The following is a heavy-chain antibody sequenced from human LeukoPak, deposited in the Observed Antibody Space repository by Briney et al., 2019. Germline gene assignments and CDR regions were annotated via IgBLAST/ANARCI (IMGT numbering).Heavy chain of an antibody. D-gene: IGHD6-13*01. J-gene: IGHJ5*02. V-gene: IGHV3-7*01. CDR2: IKQDGSEK. Sequence: GGSLRLSCAASGFTFSSYSMSWVRQAPGKGLEWVANIKQDGSEKYYVDSVKGRFTISRDNAKNSLYLQMNSLRAEDTAVCYCARDAPHSSSWYGGGWFDPWGQGTLVTVSS. CDR1: GFTFSSYS. CDR3: ARDAPHSSSWYGGGWFDP.